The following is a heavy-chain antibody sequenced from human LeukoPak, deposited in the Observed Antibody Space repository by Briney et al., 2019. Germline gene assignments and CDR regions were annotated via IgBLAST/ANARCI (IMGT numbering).Heavy chain of an antibody. CDR3: ARSPGDLWFAGYYYGMDV. J-gene: IGHJ6*02. D-gene: IGHD3-16*02. V-gene: IGHV4-59*01. Sequence: SETLSLTCTVSGGSISSYYWSWIRQPPGKGLEWIGYIYYSGSTNYNPSLKSRVTISVDTSKNQFSLKLSSVTAADTAVYYCARSPGDLWFAGYYYGMDVWGQGTTVTVSS. CDR2: IYYSGST. CDR1: GGSISSYY.